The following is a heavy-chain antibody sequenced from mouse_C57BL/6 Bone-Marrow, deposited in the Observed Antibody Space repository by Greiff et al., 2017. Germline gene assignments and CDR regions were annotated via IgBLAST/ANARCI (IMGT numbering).Heavy chain of an antibody. Sequence: VQLQQPGAELVMPGASVKLSCKASGYTFTSYWMHWVKQRPGQGLEWIGEIDPSDSYTNYNQKFKGKSTLTVDTSSSTAYMQLSSLTSEDSAVYYCARSLIYYYGSNYDYGGRGTTLTVS. D-gene: IGHD1-1*01. CDR1: GYTFTSYW. CDR2: IDPSDSYT. J-gene: IGHJ2*01. V-gene: IGHV1-69*01. CDR3: ARSLIYYYGSNYDY.